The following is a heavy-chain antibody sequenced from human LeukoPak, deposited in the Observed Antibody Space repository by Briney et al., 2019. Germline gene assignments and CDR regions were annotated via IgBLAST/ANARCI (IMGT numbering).Heavy chain of an antibody. Sequence: ASVKVSCKASGYTFTGNGITWVRQAPGQGLEWMGWINAGNGNTKYSQKFQGRVTITRDTSASTAYMELSSLRSEDTAVYYCASGIYFDYWGQGTLVTVSS. V-gene: IGHV1-3*01. CDR2: INAGNGNT. CDR3: ASGIYFDY. CDR1: GYTFTGNG. D-gene: IGHD1-14*01. J-gene: IGHJ4*02.